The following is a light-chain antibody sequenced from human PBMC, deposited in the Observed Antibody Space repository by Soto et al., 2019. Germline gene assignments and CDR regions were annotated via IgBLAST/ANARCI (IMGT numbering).Light chain of an antibody. CDR3: QQSNSFPLT. CDR2: SAS. J-gene: IGKJ4*01. Sequence: DIQMTQSPSSVSASVGDRVTITCRASQGISSRLAWYQQKPGKAPNLLIYSASSLQSGVPSRLSGSGSETDFTLTIGSLQHEDFASYSCQQSNSFPLTFGGGTKVEIK. CDR1: QGISSR. V-gene: IGKV1-12*01.